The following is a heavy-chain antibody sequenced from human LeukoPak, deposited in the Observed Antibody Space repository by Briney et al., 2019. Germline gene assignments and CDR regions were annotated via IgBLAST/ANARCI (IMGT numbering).Heavy chain of an antibody. CDR3: ARVGYYDFWSGYYNPVDY. D-gene: IGHD3-3*01. J-gene: IGHJ4*02. Sequence: GGSLRLSCAASGNYWMHWVRQVPGKGLVWVSHINSDGSWTSYADSVKGRFTISRDNAKNSLYLQMNSLRAEDTAVYYCARVGYYDFWSGYYNPVDYWGQGTLVTVSS. CDR2: INSDGSWT. CDR1: GNYW. V-gene: IGHV3-74*01.